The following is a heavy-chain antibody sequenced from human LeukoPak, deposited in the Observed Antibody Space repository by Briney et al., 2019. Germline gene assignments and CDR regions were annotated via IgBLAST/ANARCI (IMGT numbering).Heavy chain of an antibody. J-gene: IGHJ6*02. Sequence: GGSLRLSCAASGFTFSSYWMSWVRQAPGKGLELVANIKQDGSEKYYVDSAKGRFTISRDNAKNSLYLQMNSLRAEDTAVYYCARAYSSGWYGPHTNGMDVWGQGTTVTVSS. V-gene: IGHV3-7*04. CDR1: GFTFSSYW. CDR3: ARAYSSGWYGPHTNGMDV. CDR2: IKQDGSEK. D-gene: IGHD6-19*01.